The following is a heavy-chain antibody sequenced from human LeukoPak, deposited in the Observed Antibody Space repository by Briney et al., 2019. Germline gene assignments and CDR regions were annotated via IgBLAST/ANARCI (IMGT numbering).Heavy chain of an antibody. CDR1: GFTFSNYW. J-gene: IGHJ5*02. CDR3: ARSLVVGANPYH. V-gene: IGHV3-7*01. D-gene: IGHD1-26*01. Sequence: PGGSLRLSCAASGFTFSNYWMSWVRQAPGKGLEWVANMKQDGSETYYVDSVKGRFTISRDNAKNSLYLQMNSLRAEDTAVYYCARSLVVGANPYHWGQGTLVTVSS. CDR2: MKQDGSET.